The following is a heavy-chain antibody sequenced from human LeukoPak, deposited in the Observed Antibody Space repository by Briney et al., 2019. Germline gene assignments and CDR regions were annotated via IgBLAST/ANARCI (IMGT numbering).Heavy chain of an antibody. D-gene: IGHD5-18*01. CDR2: IWYDGSNK. J-gene: IGHJ4*02. CDR3: ARDQEMRRGYPDY. CDR1: GFTFSSYG. Sequence: HPGGSLRLSCAASGFTFSSYGMHWVRQAPGKGLEWVAVIWYDGSNKYYADSVKGRFTISRDNSKNTVYLQMNSLRAEDTAVYYCARDQEMRRGYPDYWGQGTLVTVSS. V-gene: IGHV3-33*01.